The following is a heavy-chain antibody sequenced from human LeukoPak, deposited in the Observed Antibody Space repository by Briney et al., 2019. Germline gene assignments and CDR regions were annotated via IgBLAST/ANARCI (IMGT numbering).Heavy chain of an antibody. CDR1: GFTFSSFP. D-gene: IGHD4-17*01. J-gene: IGHJ4*02. CDR3: ARKAYGDYPLDY. Sequence: PGGSLRLSCAASGFTFSSFPMHCVRQAPGKGLEYVSAISRNGDRTYYANSVKGRFTISRDNSKNTLYLQMGSLRTEDMAVYYVARKAYGDYPLDYWGQGTLVTVSS. V-gene: IGHV3-64*01. CDR2: ISRNGDRT.